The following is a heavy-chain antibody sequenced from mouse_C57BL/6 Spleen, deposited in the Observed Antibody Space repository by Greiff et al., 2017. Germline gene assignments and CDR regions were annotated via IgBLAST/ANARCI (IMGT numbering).Heavy chain of an antibody. CDR3: ARDGRYYVSMDY. CDR1: GFTFSDYY. Sequence: EVQRVESEGGLVQPGSSMKLSCTASGFTFSDYYMAWVRQVPEKGLEWVANINYDGSSTYYLDSLKSRFIISRDNAKNILYLQMSSLKSEDTATYYCARDGRYYVSMDYWGQGTTLTVSS. CDR2: INYDGSST. V-gene: IGHV5-16*01. J-gene: IGHJ2*01. D-gene: IGHD1-1*01.